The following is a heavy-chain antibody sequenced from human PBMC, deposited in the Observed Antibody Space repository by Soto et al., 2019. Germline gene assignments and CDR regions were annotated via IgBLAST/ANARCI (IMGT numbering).Heavy chain of an antibody. J-gene: IGHJ3*02. CDR1: GFTFSSYG. V-gene: IGHV3-30*18. CDR2: ISYDGSNK. Sequence: QVQLVESGGGVVQPGRSLRLSCAASGFTFSSYGMHWVRQAPGKGLEWVAVISYDGSNKYYADSVKGRFTISRDNSKNTLYLQMNSLRAEDTAVYYCSKEILGVYECDIWGQGTMVTVSS. CDR3: SKEILGVYECDI. D-gene: IGHD6-13*01.